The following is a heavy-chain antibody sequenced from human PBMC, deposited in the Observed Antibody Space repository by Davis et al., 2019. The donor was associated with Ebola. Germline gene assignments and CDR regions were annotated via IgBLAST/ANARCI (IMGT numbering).Heavy chain of an antibody. Sequence: AASVKVSCKASGYTFTSYYMHWVRQAPGQGLEWMGIINPSGGSTNYAQKFQGRVTITADKSTSTAYMELSSLRSEDTAVYYCARGGDIVVADWFDPWGQGTLVTVSS. V-gene: IGHV1-46*01. J-gene: IGHJ5*02. CDR3: ARGGDIVVADWFDP. CDR2: INPSGGST. CDR1: GYTFTSYY. D-gene: IGHD2-15*01.